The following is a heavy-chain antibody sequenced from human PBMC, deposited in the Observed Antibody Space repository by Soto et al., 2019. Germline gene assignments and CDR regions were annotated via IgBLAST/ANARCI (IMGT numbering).Heavy chain of an antibody. CDR1: GFTFSSYG. CDR3: AKDLSTTVTTQYWYYYYGMDV. D-gene: IGHD4-17*01. CDR2: ISYDGSNK. J-gene: IGHJ6*02. Sequence: QVQLVESGGGVVQPGRSLRLSCAASGFTFSSYGMHWVRQAPGKGLEWVGVISYDGSNKYYADSVQGRFTISRDRSKNTLSLQMNSLRAEDTAVYYCAKDLSTTVTTQYWYYYYGMDVWGQGTTVTVSS. V-gene: IGHV3-30*18.